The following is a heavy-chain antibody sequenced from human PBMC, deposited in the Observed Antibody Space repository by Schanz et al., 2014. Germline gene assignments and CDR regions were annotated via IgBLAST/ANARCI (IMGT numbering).Heavy chain of an antibody. V-gene: IGHV3-48*04. D-gene: IGHD3-10*01. CDR1: GFTFNSYA. J-gene: IGHJ4*02. CDR2: ISSGSSYA. CDR3: ARDNYYGSGSCAY. Sequence: EVQLLESGGGLVQPGGSLRLSCAASGFTFNSYAMTWVRQAPGKGLEWVSDISSGSSYANYADSVKGRFTISRDNAKNAMYLHMKSLRGEDTAVYYCARDNYYGSGSCAYWGQGTLVTVSS.